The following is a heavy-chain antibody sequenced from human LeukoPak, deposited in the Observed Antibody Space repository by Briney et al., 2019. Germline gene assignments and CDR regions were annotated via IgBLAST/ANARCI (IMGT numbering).Heavy chain of an antibody. CDR2: IYTSGST. D-gene: IGHD3-9*01. CDR1: GGSISAYY. Sequence: PSETLSLTGTVSGGSISAYYWSWMRQPAGKGLEWIGRIYTSGSTSYSPSLKSRVTMSVDTSKNQISLTLISVAAADTAVYFCARDPSLFAGYFDYWGQGALVTVSS. J-gene: IGHJ4*02. CDR3: ARDPSLFAGYFDY. V-gene: IGHV4-4*07.